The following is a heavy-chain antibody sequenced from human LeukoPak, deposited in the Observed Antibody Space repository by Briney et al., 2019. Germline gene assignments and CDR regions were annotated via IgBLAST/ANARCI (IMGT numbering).Heavy chain of an antibody. J-gene: IGHJ4*02. D-gene: IGHD1-26*01. CDR2: MNPNSGNT. CDR3: ARDPFVYSGSYSPSFDY. V-gene: IGHV1-8*01. Sequence: GASVKVSCKASGYTFTSYDINWVRQATGQGLEWMGWMNPNSGNTGYAQKFQGRVTMTRNTSISTAYMELRSLRSDDTAVYYCARDPFVYSGSYSPSFDYWGQGTLVTVSS. CDR1: GYTFTSYD.